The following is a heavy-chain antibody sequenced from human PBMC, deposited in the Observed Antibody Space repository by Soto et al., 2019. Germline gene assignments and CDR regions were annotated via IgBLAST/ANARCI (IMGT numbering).Heavy chain of an antibody. CDR2: IYYSGST. CDR3: ARDSGYYYRPYYYYGMDV. V-gene: IGHV4-31*03. D-gene: IGHD3-22*01. Sequence: SETLSLTCTVSGGSISSGGYYWSWIRQHPGKGLEWIGYIYYSGSTYYNPSLKSRVTISVDTSKNQFSLKLSSVTAADTAMYYCARDSGYYYRPYYYYGMDVWGQGTTVTVSS. CDR1: GGSISSGGYY. J-gene: IGHJ6*02.